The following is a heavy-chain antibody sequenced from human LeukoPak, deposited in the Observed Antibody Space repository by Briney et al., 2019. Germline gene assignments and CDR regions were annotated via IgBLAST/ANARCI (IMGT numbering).Heavy chain of an antibody. CDR2: IYYNGST. CDR1: GGSISSYY. Sequence: PSETLSLTCTVSGGSISSYYWSWIRQPPGKGLEWVGYIYYNGSTNYNPSLKSRVTISVDTSKNQFSLKLSSVTAADTAVYYCARHSLDYGSGSYYVDYWGQGTLVTVSS. V-gene: IGHV4-59*08. CDR3: ARHSLDYGSGSYYVDY. D-gene: IGHD3-10*01. J-gene: IGHJ4*02.